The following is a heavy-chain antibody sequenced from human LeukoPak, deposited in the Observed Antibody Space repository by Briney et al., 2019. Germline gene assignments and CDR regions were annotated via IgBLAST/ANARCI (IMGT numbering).Heavy chain of an antibody. D-gene: IGHD3-22*01. V-gene: IGHV3-64*04. CDR3: ARVTSPHSSGYYYYYYGMDV. J-gene: IGHJ6*02. Sequence: GGSLRLSCSASGFIFSIYTMHWVRQAPGKGLEHVSAVSSGGGDPYYADSVKGRITISRDNSKNTLYLQMNSLRAEDTAVYYCARVTSPHSSGYYYYYYGMDVWGQGTTVTVSS. CDR1: GFIFSIYT. CDR2: VSSGGGDP.